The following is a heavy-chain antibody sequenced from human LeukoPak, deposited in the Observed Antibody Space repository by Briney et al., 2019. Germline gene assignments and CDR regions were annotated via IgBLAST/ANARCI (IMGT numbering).Heavy chain of an antibody. Sequence: SVKVSCKASGGTFSSYAISWVRQAPGQGLEWMGRIIPIFGTANYAQKFQGRVTITTDESTSTAYMELSSLRSEDTAVYYCARDGPGDDFWSGLYTDAFDTWGQGTMVTVSS. CDR3: ARDGPGDDFWSGLYTDAFDT. CDR1: GGTFSSYA. J-gene: IGHJ3*02. CDR2: IIPIFGTA. V-gene: IGHV1-69*05. D-gene: IGHD3-3*01.